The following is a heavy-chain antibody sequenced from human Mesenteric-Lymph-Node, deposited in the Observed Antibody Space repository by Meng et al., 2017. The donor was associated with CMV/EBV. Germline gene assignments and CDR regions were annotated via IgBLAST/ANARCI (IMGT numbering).Heavy chain of an antibody. CDR3: ARGEGAFY. Sequence: LSLTCTVSGDSRRSGNWWSWVRQPPEKGLEWIGEIYHSGTTNYNPSLKSRVIISVDKSKNQFSLNLKSVTAADTAVYYCARGEGAFYWGQGTLVTVSS. CDR2: IYHSGTT. CDR1: GDSRRSGNW. J-gene: IGHJ4*02. V-gene: IGHV4-4*02.